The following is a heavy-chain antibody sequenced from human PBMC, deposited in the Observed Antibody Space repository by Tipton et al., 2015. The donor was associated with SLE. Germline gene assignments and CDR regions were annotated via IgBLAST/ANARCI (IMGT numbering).Heavy chain of an antibody. CDR1: GGSISSGDYF. CDR2: IYTSGST. CDR3: PRYSSGWLDAFDI. D-gene: IGHD6-19*01. V-gene: IGHV4-30-4*01. J-gene: IGHJ3*02. Sequence: TLSLTCTVSGGSISSGDYFWSWIRQPPGKGLEWIGYIYTSGSTNYNPSLKSRVTISVDTSKNQFSLKLSSVTAADTAVYYCPRYSSGWLDAFDIWGQGTMVTVSS.